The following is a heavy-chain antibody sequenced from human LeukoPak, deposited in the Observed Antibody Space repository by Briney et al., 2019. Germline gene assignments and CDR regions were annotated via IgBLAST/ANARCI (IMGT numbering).Heavy chain of an antibody. CDR3: ARDSSRGSKY. CDR1: GGSFSGYY. D-gene: IGHD6-13*01. CDR2: INHSGST. J-gene: IGHJ4*02. Sequence: KSSETLSLTCAVYGGSFSGYYWSWIRQPPGKGLEWIGEINHSGSTNYNPSLKSRVTISVDTSKNQFSLKLSSATAADTAVYYCARDSSRGSKYWGQGTLVTVSS. V-gene: IGHV4-34*01.